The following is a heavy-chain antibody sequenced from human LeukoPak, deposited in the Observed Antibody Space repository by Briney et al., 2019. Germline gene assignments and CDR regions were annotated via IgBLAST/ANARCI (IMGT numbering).Heavy chain of an antibody. J-gene: IGHJ4*02. V-gene: IGHV3-49*04. D-gene: IGHD6-19*01. CDR2: IRSKAYGGTT. CDR3: TTLDSSGWYGGDY. CDR1: GFTFGDYA. Sequence: GGSLRLSCTASGFTFGDYAMSWVRQAPGKGLEWVGFIRSKAYGGTTEYAASVKGRFTISRDDSKSIAYLQMNSLKTEDTAVYYCTTLDSSGWYGGDYWGQGTLVTVSS.